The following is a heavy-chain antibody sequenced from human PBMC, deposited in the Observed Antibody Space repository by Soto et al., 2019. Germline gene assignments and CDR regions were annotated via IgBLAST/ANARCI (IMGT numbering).Heavy chain of an antibody. D-gene: IGHD5-18*01. CDR1: GGTFSSYV. Sequence: SVKVSCKASGGTFSSYVISWVRQAPGQGLEWMGGIIPIFGTANYAQKFQGRVTITADESTSTAYMELSSLRSEDTAVYYCARGGFRGYSYGTDYYYYGMDVWGQGTTVTVSS. CDR3: ARGGFRGYSYGTDYYYYGMDV. CDR2: IIPIFGTA. V-gene: IGHV1-69*13. J-gene: IGHJ6*02.